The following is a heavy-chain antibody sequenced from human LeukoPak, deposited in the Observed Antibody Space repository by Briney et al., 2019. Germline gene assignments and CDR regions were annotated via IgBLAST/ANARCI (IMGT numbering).Heavy chain of an antibody. CDR3: ARGWRFGELWWAFDI. J-gene: IGHJ3*02. CDR2: IIPIFGTA. CDR1: GGTFSSYA. V-gene: IGHV1-69*06. Sequence: GASVKVSCKASGGTFSSYAISWVRQAPGQGLEWMGGIIPIFGTANYAQKFQGRVTITADKSTSTAYMELSSLRSEDTAVYYCARGWRFGELWWAFDIWGQGTMVTVSS. D-gene: IGHD3-10*01.